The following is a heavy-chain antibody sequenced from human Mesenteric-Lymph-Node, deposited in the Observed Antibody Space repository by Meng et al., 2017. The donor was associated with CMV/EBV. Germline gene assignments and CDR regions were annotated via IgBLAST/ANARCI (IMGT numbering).Heavy chain of an antibody. Sequence: GESLKISCAASGFTFSSYWMSWVRQAPGKGLEWVSAISASGGITDYADSVKGRFTISRDNSKNSLYLQMTSLRPEDTALYYCAKDRLRCTTTSCYTSVPDYWGQGTLVTVSS. CDR3: AKDRLRCTTTSCYTSVPDY. V-gene: IGHV3-23*01. CDR2: ISASGGIT. D-gene: IGHD2-2*02. CDR1: GFTFSSYW. J-gene: IGHJ4*02.